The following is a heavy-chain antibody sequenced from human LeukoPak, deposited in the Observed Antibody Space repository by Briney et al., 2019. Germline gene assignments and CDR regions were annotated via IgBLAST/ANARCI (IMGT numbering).Heavy chain of an antibody. V-gene: IGHV1-2*02. D-gene: IGHD4-11*01. Sequence: ASVKVSCKASGYTFTGYYMHWVRQAPGQGLEWLGWINPNSGGTNYAQKFQGRVTTTRDTSISTAYVELSRLRSDDTAVYYCARQDSNYVWDYWGQGTLVTVSS. CDR3: ARQDSNYVWDY. CDR2: INPNSGGT. J-gene: IGHJ4*02. CDR1: GYTFTGYY.